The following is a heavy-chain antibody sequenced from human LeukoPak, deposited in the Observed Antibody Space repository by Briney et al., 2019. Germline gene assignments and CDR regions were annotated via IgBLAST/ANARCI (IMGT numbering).Heavy chain of an antibody. Sequence: GGSLRLSCAASGFTFSSYGMHWVRQAPGKGLEWVAVIWYDGSNKYYADSVKGRFTISRDNSKNTLYLQMNSLRAEDTAVYYCARDRVQWPVPEGFQHWGQGTLVTVSS. CDR3: ARDRVQWPVPEGFQH. J-gene: IGHJ1*01. CDR2: IWYDGSNK. D-gene: IGHD6-19*01. CDR1: GFTFSSYG. V-gene: IGHV3-33*01.